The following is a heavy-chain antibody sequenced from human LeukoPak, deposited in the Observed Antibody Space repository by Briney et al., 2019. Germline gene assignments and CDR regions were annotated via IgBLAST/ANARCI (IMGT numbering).Heavy chain of an antibody. CDR1: GFTFSSYA. CDR3: AKDSPTTGGGPQGYFDL. J-gene: IGHJ2*01. CDR2: ISGSGGST. V-gene: IGHV3-23*01. D-gene: IGHD4-17*01. Sequence: GGSLRLSCAASGFTFSSYAMSWVRQAPGKGLEWVSAISGSGGSTYYADSMKGRFTISRDNSKNTLHLQMNSLRVDDAAIYYCAKDSPTTGGGPQGYFDLWGRGTLVTVSS.